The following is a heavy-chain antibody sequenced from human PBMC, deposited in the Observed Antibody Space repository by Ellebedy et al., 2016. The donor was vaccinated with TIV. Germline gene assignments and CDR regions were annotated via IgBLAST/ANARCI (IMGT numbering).Heavy chain of an antibody. V-gene: IGHV4-4*02. D-gene: IGHD2-15*01. J-gene: IGHJ3*02. Sequence: GSLRLSXTVSGDSISTHSWWSWVRQPPGKGLEWIAEIHHGGSTNYNPSLKSRVTISVDRSNNHFSLKMNSMTAADTAVYYCAAKGVVSRTFDIWGQGTMVAVSS. CDR2: IHHGGST. CDR3: AAKGVVSRTFDI. CDR1: GDSISTHSW.